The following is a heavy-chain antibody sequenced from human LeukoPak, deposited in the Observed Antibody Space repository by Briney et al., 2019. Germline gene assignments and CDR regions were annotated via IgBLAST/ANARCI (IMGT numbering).Heavy chain of an antibody. D-gene: IGHD2-15*01. V-gene: IGHV3-66*01. CDR2: IYSGGST. CDR1: GFTVSNNY. Sequence: GGSLRLSCAATGFTVSNNYMSWVRQAPGQGLEWVSVIYSGGSTYYADSVKGRFTISRDNAKSSMWLQMNSLRDEDTAVYYCARDQTPFYWGQGSLVTVSS. J-gene: IGHJ4*02. CDR3: ARDQTPFY.